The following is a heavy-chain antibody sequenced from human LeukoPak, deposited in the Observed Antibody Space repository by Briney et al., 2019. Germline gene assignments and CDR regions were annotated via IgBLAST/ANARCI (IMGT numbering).Heavy chain of an antibody. Sequence: GRSLRLSCAASGFTFSSYGMHWVRQAPGKGLEWVAVISYDGSNKYYADSVKGRFTISRDNSKNSLYLRLNSLRPEDTAMYYCAKMAIAKGATQGRGFLQFDLWGQGTLVTVSS. V-gene: IGHV3-30*18. J-gene: IGHJ5*02. D-gene: IGHD2-21*01. CDR3: AKMAIAKGATQGRGFLQFDL. CDR2: ISYDGSNK. CDR1: GFTFSSYG.